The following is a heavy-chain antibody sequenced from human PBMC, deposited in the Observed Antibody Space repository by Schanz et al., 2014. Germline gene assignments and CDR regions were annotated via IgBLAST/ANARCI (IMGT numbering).Heavy chain of an antibody. CDR1: GFTFSDYD. Sequence: QVRVVESGGGLVKPGGSLRLSCTASGFTFSDYDMNWVRQAPGKGLEWVSYVSRTSSNIYYADSVKGRFTISRDNAKNTLYLQMNSLRPEDTALYYCVGIHVAVAEAFYWGQGALVIVS. CDR2: VSRTSSNI. V-gene: IGHV3-11*04. CDR3: VGIHVAVAEAFY. J-gene: IGHJ4*02. D-gene: IGHD6-19*01.